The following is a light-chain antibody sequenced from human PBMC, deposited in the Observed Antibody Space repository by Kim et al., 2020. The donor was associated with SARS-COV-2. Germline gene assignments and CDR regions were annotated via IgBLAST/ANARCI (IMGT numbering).Light chain of an antibody. V-gene: IGKV3-20*01. CDR2: GAS. J-gene: IGKJ2*01. CDR3: QQYGSSPPYT. CDR1: PSVSSSY. Sequence: SPGESSTLSCRASPSVSSSYLAWYQQKPGQAPRLLIYGASSRATGIPDRFSGSGSGTDFTLTISRLEPEDFAVYYCQQYGSSPPYTFGQGTKLEI.